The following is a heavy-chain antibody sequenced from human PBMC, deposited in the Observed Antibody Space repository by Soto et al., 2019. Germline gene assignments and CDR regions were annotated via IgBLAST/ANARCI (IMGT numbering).Heavy chain of an antibody. CDR3: AKGSSAFTSSGPS. V-gene: IGHV5-51*01. D-gene: IGHD6-25*01. CDR2: IYPGDSDT. Sequence: GESLKISCKGSGYSFTTYWIAWVRQNPEKGLEWMGIIYPGDSDTRSRPSFQGQVTISVDKSINTAYLQWSSLKASDTAMYYCAKGSSAFTSSGPSWGQGTRVTFSS. CDR1: GYSFTTYW. J-gene: IGHJ5*02.